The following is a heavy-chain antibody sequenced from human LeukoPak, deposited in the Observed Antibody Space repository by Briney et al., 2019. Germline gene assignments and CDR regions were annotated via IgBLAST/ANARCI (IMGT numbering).Heavy chain of an antibody. D-gene: IGHD3/OR15-3a*01. Sequence: RGSLRLSWAASGFTFDGYGMSWIRQAPGKGLEWVSGISPSGDITYYADSVMGRFTISRDNRKSTVSLQMNSLRAEDTALYYCVRDLDWGAFDVWGQGRMVTVSS. CDR1: GFTFDGYG. V-gene: IGHV3-23*01. CDR2: ISPSGDIT. J-gene: IGHJ3*01. CDR3: VRDLDWGAFDV.